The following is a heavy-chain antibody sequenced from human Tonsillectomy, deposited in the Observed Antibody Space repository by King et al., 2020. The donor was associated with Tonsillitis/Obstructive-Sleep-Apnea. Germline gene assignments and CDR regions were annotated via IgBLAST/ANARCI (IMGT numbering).Heavy chain of an antibody. CDR1: GGSISSINC. CDR2: IYHSGST. Sequence: VQLQESGPGLVKPSGTLSLTCAVSGGSISSINCWSWVRQPPGKGLEWIGEIYHSGSTNYNPSLKSRVTISVDKSKNQFSLKRSSVTAADTAVYYCARRASGSSTLFDYWGQGTLVTVSS. J-gene: IGHJ4*02. CDR3: ARRASGSSTLFDY. D-gene: IGHD3-10*01. V-gene: IGHV4-4*02.